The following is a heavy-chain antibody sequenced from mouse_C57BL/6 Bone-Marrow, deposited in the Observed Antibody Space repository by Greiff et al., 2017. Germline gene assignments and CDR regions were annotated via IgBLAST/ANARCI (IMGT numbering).Heavy chain of an antibody. D-gene: IGHD3-2*02. CDR2: INPSNGGT. J-gene: IGHJ4*01. V-gene: IGHV1-53*01. CDR1: GYTFTSYW. CDR3: ARGYSSGYVDYAMDY. Sequence: QVQLQQPGTELVKPGASVKLSCKASGYTFTSYWMHWVKQRPGQGLEWIGNINPSNGGTNYNEKFKSKATLTVDQSSSTAYMQLSSLTPEDSAVYYCARGYSSGYVDYAMDYWGQGTSVTVSS.